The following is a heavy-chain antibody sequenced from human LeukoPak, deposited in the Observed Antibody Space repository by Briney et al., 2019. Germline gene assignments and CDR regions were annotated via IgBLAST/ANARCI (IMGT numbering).Heavy chain of an antibody. D-gene: IGHD4-23*01. CDR3: ARELRWRYYFDY. Sequence: PSETLSLTCAVYGGSFSGYYWSWIRQPPGKGLEWIGEINHSGSTNYNPSLKSRVTISVDTSKNQFSLKLSSVTAADTAVYYCARELRWRYYFDYWGQRTLVTVSS. CDR2: INHSGST. J-gene: IGHJ4*02. CDR1: GGSFSGYY. V-gene: IGHV4-34*01.